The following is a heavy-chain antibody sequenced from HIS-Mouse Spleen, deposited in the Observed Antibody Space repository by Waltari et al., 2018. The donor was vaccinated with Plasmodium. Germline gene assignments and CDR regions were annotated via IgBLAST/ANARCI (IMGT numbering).Heavy chain of an antibody. CDR3: AKDRRSSSWYVDY. CDR1: GLPFGSYG. V-gene: IGHV3-30*18. CDR2: ISYDGSNK. D-gene: IGHD6-13*01. J-gene: IGHJ4*02. Sequence: QVQLVESGGGVVQPGRSLGLSWAASGLPFGSYGMHWVRRAPGKGLEGGAVISYDGSNKYYADTVKGRLTISRDNSKNTLYLQMNSLRAEDTAVYYCAKDRRSSSWYVDYWGQGTLVTVSS.